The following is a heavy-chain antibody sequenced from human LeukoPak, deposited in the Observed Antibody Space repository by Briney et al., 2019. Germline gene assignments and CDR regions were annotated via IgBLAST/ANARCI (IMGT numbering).Heavy chain of an antibody. CDR3: ACARTGGAYLDY. V-gene: IGHV3-48*02. CDR1: GFIFSRNN. Sequence: PGGSLRLSCTASGFIFSRNNMNWVRQAPGKGLEWVSYISSSGTTIYYAGSVKGRFTISRDNAKNSLYLQMNSLRDEDTAVYYCACARTGGAYLDYWGLGTLVTVSS. D-gene: IGHD1-1*01. CDR2: ISSSGTTI. J-gene: IGHJ4*02.